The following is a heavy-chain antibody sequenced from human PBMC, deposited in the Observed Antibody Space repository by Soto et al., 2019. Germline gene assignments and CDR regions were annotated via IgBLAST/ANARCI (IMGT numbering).Heavy chain of an antibody. CDR1: GFTFSDDY. Sequence: QVQLVESGGDLVKPGGSLRLSCAASGFTFSDDYMNWIRQAPGKGLEWVSSISSGSSYTKYADSVKGRFTISRDNAKNSLYLQMTSLRAEDTAVYFCAAGVPTLDYWGQGTLVTVSS. V-gene: IGHV3-11*05. D-gene: IGHD7-27*01. CDR3: AAGVPTLDY. CDR2: ISSGSSYT. J-gene: IGHJ4*02.